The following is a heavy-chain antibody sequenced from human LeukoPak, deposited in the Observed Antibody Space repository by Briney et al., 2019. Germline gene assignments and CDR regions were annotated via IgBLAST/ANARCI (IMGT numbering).Heavy chain of an antibody. V-gene: IGHV1-69*06. CDR3: ATASLVVVAAKAFGDWVDP. J-gene: IGHJ5*02. CDR2: IIPIFGTA. D-gene: IGHD2-15*01. CDR1: GGTFSSYA. Sequence: SVKVSCKASGGTFSSYAISWVRQAPGQGLEWMGGIIPIFGTANYAQKFQGRVTITADKSTSTAYMELSSLRSEDTAVYYCATASLVVVAAKAFGDWVDPWGQGTLVTVSS.